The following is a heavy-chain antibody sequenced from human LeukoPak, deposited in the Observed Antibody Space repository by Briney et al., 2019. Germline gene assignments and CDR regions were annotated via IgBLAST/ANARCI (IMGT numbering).Heavy chain of an antibody. CDR1: GFTFSNYW. J-gene: IGHJ4*02. V-gene: IGHV3-74*01. D-gene: IGHD4-17*01. CDR2: INGDGSST. Sequence: GGSLRLSCAASGFTFSNYWMHWVRQAPGKGLVWVSRINGDGSSTSYLDSVKGRFSISKDNAKNSLYLQMNSLRAEDTAVYYCARAGGSTVSHSDYWGQGTLVTVSS. CDR3: ARAGGSTVSHSDY.